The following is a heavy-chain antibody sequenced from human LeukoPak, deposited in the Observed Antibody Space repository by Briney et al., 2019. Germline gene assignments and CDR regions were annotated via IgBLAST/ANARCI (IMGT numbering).Heavy chain of an antibody. V-gene: IGHV1-69*04. Sequence: SVKVSCKASGGTFSSYTISWVRQAPGQGLEWMGRIIPILGVANYAQKFQGRVTITADKSTSTAYMELSSLRSEDTAVYYCARDGETYYYDSSGSPIWGQGTMVTVSS. J-gene: IGHJ3*02. CDR2: IIPILGVA. D-gene: IGHD3-22*01. CDR1: GGTFSSYT. CDR3: ARDGETYYYDSSGSPI.